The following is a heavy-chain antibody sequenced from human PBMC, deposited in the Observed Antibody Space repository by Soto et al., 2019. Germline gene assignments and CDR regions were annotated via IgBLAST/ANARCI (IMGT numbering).Heavy chain of an antibody. J-gene: IGHJ5*02. CDR2: IRVGGGDT. D-gene: IGHD6-19*01. CDR1: GFTFSSSA. CDR3: AKCSVGTVRTSGWCNWFDP. V-gene: IGHV3-23*01. Sequence: EVRLLESGGGLAQPGGSRRLSCAASGFTFSSSAMNWVRQAPGKGLEWVSSIRVGGGDTFYADSVRGRFTVSRDISRNPLYLQMNSLRAEDTAIYYCAKCSVGTVRTSGWCNWFDPWGQGTLDTVSS.